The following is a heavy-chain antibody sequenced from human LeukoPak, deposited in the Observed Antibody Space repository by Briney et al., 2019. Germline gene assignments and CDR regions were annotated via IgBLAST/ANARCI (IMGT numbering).Heavy chain of an antibody. Sequence: GGSLRLSCAASGFIFDDYGMSWVRQAPGKGLEWVSGINWNGGSTGYADSVKGRFTISRDNAKNSLYLQMNSLRAEDAALYYCARRMYYYDSRGYTYYFDNWGQGTLVTVSS. CDR1: GFIFDDYG. CDR2: INWNGGST. J-gene: IGHJ4*02. CDR3: ARRMYYYDSRGYTYYFDN. D-gene: IGHD3-22*01. V-gene: IGHV3-20*04.